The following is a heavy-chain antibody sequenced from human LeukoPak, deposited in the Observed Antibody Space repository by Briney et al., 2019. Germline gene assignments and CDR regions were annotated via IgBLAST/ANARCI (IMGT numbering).Heavy chain of an antibody. CDR3: ATVATAMATLSPY. Sequence: PGASVKVSCKASGYTFTSYCSSWVRQAPGQGLEWIGWINAYNGNTNYAQKLHGRVTMTTNTSTRTSYMELTILRSDDAAFYYSATVATAMATLSPYWGQPTLAT. D-gene: IGHD5-18*01. J-gene: IGHJ4*02. V-gene: IGHV1-18*01. CDR1: GYTFTSYC. CDR2: INAYNGNT.